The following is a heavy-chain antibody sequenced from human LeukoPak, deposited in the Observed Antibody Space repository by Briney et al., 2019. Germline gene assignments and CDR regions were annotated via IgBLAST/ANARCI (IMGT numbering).Heavy chain of an antibody. CDR2: IYYSGNT. CDR3: ARDSYYDFWSGYYN. V-gene: IGHV4-59*01. CDR1: GGSISSYY. Sequence: SETLSLTCTVSGGSISSYYWSWIRQPPGKGLEWIGYIYYSGNTNYNPSLKSRVTISVDTSKNQFSLKLSSVTAADTAVYYCARDSYYDFWSGYYNWGQGTLVTVSS. J-gene: IGHJ4*02. D-gene: IGHD3-3*01.